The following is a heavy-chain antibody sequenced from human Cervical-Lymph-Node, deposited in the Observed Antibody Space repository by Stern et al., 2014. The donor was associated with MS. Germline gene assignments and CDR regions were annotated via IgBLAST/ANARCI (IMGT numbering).Heavy chain of an antibody. Sequence: VQLQESGPGLVRPSGTLSLTRAVSGDSISNDNWRSWVRQPPGKGLQWIGEVYHTGSANCAPSLKSRVTISVDKSKNQFSLRLTSLTAADTAVYYCARDQGFQLMNSWGQGTLVIVSS. CDR3: ARDQGFQLMNS. V-gene: IGHV4-4*02. CDR1: GDSISNDNW. CDR2: VYHTGSA. D-gene: IGHD2-2*01. J-gene: IGHJ4*02.